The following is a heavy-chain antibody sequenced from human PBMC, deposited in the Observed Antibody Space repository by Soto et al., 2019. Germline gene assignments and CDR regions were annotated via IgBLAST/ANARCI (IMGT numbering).Heavy chain of an antibody. CDR1: GYSVSTYSAA. CDR3: ARAWGSGWYLDH. J-gene: IGHJ5*02. V-gene: IGHV6-1*01. CDR2: TYFNSKWYN. D-gene: IGHD6-19*01. Sequence: QVQLQQSGPGLLKPSQTLSLTCDVSGYSVSTYSAAWNWIRQSPSRGLEWLGRTYFNSKWYNDYAVSVESRITIKPDTSKNQSSLPLTSVTAEDTAVYFCARAWGSGWYLDHWGQGTLVTVSS.